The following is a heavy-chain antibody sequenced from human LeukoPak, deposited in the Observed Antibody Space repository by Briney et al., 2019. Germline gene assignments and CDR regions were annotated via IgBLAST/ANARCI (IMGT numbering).Heavy chain of an antibody. CDR3: ARFGSAAAGTRYYYYMDV. CDR2: ISSSSSYI. V-gene: IGHV3-21*01. CDR1: GFTFRSYS. J-gene: IGHJ6*03. D-gene: IGHD6-13*01. Sequence: GGSLRLSCAASGFTFRSYSMNWVRQAPGKGLEWVSSISSSSSYIYYADSVKGRFTISRDNAKNSLYLQMNSLRAEDTAVYYCARFGSAAAGTRYYYYMDVWGKGTTVTVSS.